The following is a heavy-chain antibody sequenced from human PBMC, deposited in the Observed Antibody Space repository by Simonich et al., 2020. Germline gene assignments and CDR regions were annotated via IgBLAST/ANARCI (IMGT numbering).Heavy chain of an antibody. D-gene: IGHD3-22*01. Sequence: EVQLVESVGGLLQPGRSLRLSCTASGFTFGDYAMSCFRQAPGKVMESVGVIRSKSYGGTTEIAAVVKGRFTISRDDSKSIAYLQMNSLKTEDTAVYYCTREKGDYYDSSGYYAFDIWGQGTMVTVSS. CDR2: IRSKSYGGTT. V-gene: IGHV3-49*03. J-gene: IGHJ3*02. CDR1: GFTFGDYA. CDR3: TREKGDYYDSSGYYAFDI.